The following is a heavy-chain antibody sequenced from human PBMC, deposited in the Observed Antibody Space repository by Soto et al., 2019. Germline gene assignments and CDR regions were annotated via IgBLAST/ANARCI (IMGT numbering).Heavy chain of an antibody. J-gene: IGHJ4*02. CDR3: AREWLALGFYFDY. CDR2: INVSSDNT. D-gene: IGHD5-12*01. Sequence: ASVKVALKASGYTFTSYDMHWVRQAPGQRLERMGRINVSSDNTLYTQKYEGRVTMTRDTTASTAYMELRSQKNEDTAVYYCAREWLALGFYFDYWGQGTLVTVSS. CDR1: GYTFTSYD. V-gene: IGHV1-3*01.